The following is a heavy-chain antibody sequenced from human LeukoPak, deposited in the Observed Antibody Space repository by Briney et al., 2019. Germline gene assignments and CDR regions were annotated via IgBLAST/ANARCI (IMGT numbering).Heavy chain of an antibody. J-gene: IGHJ4*02. CDR2: ITSNGGST. V-gene: IGHV3-64D*06. CDR1: GFTFSAYS. D-gene: IGHD3-16*01. Sequence: GASLRLSCSASGFTFSAYSMHWVRQAPGKGLEYVSGITSNGGSTDYADSVKGRFTISRDNSKNTLYLQMSSLRAEDTAVYHCVRNPNELWSFFAFWGQGTLVTVSS. CDR3: VRNPNELWSFFAF.